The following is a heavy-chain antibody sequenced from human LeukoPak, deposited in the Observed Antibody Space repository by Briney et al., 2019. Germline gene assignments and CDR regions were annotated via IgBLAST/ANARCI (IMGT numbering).Heavy chain of an antibody. CDR2: INRSGST. CDR1: GGSFSGYY. J-gene: IGHJ4*02. D-gene: IGHD3-10*01. Sequence: PSETLSLTCAVYGGSFSGYYWSWIRQPPGKGLEWIGEINRSGSTNYNPSLKSRVTISVDTSKNQFSLKLSSVTAADTAVYYCASSVSSRGVRWGQGTLVTVSS. CDR3: ASSVSSRGVR. V-gene: IGHV4-34*01.